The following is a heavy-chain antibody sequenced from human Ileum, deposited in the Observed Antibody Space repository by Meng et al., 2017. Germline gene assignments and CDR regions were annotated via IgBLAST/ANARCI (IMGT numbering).Heavy chain of an antibody. V-gene: IGHV1-18*01. CDR2: ISAYTDSA. J-gene: IGHJ3*02. CDR1: GYSFISYG. D-gene: IGHD2-15*01. Sequence: QVQLVQSGPEVKKPGASVKVSCKASGYSFISYGISWVRQAPGQGLEWMGWISAYTDSAKYAQNLQGRVTMTTDTSTNTIYMEVRSLRSDDTAVYYCARDFMCSGGSCLDVFDIWGQGTMVTVSS. CDR3: ARDFMCSGGSCLDVFDI.